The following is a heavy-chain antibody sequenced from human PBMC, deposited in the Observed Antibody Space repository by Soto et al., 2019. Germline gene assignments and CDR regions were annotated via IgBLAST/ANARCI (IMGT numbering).Heavy chain of an antibody. CDR2: IIPIFDIT. D-gene: IGHD3-22*01. Sequence: QVQLVQSGTEVKKPGSSVTVSCKASGGPYSKYSISWVRQAPGQGLEWMGRIIPIFDITNYAQKFQGRVTITADKSTSPVYMDLSSLRSEDTAVYYCARSLLGDYYDSDGLDNWGQGTLVTVSS. CDR1: GGPYSKYS. CDR3: ARSLLGDYYDSDGLDN. V-gene: IGHV1-69*02. J-gene: IGHJ4*02.